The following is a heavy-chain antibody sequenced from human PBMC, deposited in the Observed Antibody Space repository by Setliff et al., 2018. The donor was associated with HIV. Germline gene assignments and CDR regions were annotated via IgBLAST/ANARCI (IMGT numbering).Heavy chain of an antibody. D-gene: IGHD5-12*01. V-gene: IGHV3-30*02. J-gene: IGHJ4*02. CDR3: HSGYDTEEQSYFDY. CDR2: VRFDGSDT. Sequence: GSLRLSCAASGIIFSNYGMHWVRQAPGKGLEWVAYVRFDGSDTSYADSVKGRFTISRDNAMNTAYLQMNSLRAEDTGVYYCHSGYDTEEQSYFDYWGQGTLVTVSS. CDR1: GIIFSNYG.